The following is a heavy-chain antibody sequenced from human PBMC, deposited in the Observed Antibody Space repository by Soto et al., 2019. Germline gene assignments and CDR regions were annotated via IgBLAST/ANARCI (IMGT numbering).Heavy chain of an antibody. D-gene: IGHD3-3*01. CDR2: IYTSGST. J-gene: IGHJ4*02. CDR3: ARDRGRDFWSGYSIFDY. V-gene: IGHV4-4*07. CDR1: DSAFSSYF. Sequence: SATLSLTCTGSDSAFSSYFGSWIRQPAGKGLEWIGRIYTSGSTNYNPSLKSRVTMSVDTSKNQFSLKLSSVTAADTAVYYCARDRGRDFWSGYSIFDYWGQGTLVTVSS.